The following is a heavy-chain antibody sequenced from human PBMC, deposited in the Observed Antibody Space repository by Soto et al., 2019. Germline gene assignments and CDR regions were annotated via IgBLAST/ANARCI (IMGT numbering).Heavy chain of an antibody. CDR2: INPSGGST. D-gene: IGHD6-19*01. CDR1: GYTFTSYY. J-gene: IGHJ4*02. V-gene: IGHV1-46*03. CDR3: GRGREAISVAGGEDY. Sequence: QVQLVQSGAEVKKPGASVKVSCKASGYTFTSYYMHWVRQAPGQGLEWMGIINPSGGSTSYAQKCQGSVTMTRDPSTSTDYKELSSLRSEDTAVYYCGRGREAISVAGGEDYLGQGTLVTVS.